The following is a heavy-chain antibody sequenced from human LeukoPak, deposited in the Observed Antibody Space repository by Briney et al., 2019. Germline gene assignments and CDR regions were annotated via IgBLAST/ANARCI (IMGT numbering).Heavy chain of an antibody. V-gene: IGHV4-59*01. D-gene: IGHD6-19*01. J-gene: IGHJ4*02. CDR1: GGSISSYY. CDR3: ARGGSSSGWYSMGALYYFDY. CDR2: IYYSGST. Sequence: SQTLSLTCTVSGGSISSYYWSWIRQPPGKGLEWIGYIYYSGSTNYNPSLKSRVTISVDTSKNQFSLKLSSVTAADTAVYYCARGGSSSGWYSMGALYYFDYWGQGTLVTVSS.